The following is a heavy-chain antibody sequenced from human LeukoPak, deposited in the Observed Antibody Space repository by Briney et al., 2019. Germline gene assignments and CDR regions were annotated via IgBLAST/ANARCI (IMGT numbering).Heavy chain of an antibody. D-gene: IGHD2-15*01. CDR3: ARGYCSGGSCYWGYYFDY. J-gene: IGHJ4*02. CDR2: ISGSGGST. V-gene: IGHV3-23*01. Sequence: GGSLRLSCAASGFTFSSYAMSWVRQAPGKGLEWVSAISGSGGSTYYADSVKGRFTISRDNAKNSLYLQMNSLRAEDTAVYYCARGYCSGGSCYWGYYFDYWGQGTLVTVSS. CDR1: GFTFSSYA.